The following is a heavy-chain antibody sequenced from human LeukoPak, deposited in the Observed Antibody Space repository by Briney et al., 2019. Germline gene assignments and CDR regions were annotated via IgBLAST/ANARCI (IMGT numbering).Heavy chain of an antibody. CDR1: GFTFSSYG. CDR2: ISYDGSNK. V-gene: IGHV3-30*18. Sequence: GGSLRLSCAASGFTFSSYGMHWVRQAPGKGLEWVAVISYDGSNKYYADSVKGRFTTSRDNSKNTLYLQMNSLRAEDTAVYYCAKGPGGAVAAIFDYWGQGTLVTVSS. CDR3: AKGPGGAVAAIFDY. D-gene: IGHD6-19*01. J-gene: IGHJ4*02.